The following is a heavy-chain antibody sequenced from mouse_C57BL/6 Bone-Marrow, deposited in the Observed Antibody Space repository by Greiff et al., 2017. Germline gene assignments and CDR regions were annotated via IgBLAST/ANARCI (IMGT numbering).Heavy chain of an antibody. V-gene: IGHV1-50*01. Sequence: VQLQQPGAELVKPGASVKLSCKASGYTFTSYWMQWVKQRPGQGLEWLGEIDPSDSSTNYNQKFKGKATLTVDTSSSTVYMQRSSLTSEDSAVYDCARDGYVGFAYWGQGTLVTVSA. CDR2: IDPSDSST. D-gene: IGHD2-2*01. CDR3: ARDGYVGFAY. J-gene: IGHJ3*01. CDR1: GYTFTSYW.